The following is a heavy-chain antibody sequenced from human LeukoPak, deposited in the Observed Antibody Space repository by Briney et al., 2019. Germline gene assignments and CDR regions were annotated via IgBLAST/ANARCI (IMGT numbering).Heavy chain of an antibody. CDR3: ARDRRDRGVPYMDV. Sequence: GASVKVSCKASGYTFTSYGISWVRQAPGQGLEWMGGIIPIFGTANYAQKFQGRVTITADKSTSTAYMELSSLRSEDTAVYYCARDRRDRGVPYMDVWGKGTTVTVSS. CDR2: IIPIFGTA. CDR1: GYTFTSYG. J-gene: IGHJ6*03. D-gene: IGHD3-10*01. V-gene: IGHV1-69*06.